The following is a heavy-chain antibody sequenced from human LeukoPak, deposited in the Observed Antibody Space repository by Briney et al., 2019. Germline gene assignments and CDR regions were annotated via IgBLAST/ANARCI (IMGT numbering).Heavy chain of an antibody. CDR3: ASPNGY. CDR1: GFTFSSYA. V-gene: IGHV3-7*01. CDR2: INQDGGEK. D-gene: IGHD2-8*01. Sequence: GGSLRLSCAASGFTFSSYAMSWVRQAPGKGLEWVANINQDGGEKNYVDSVKGRFTVSRDNTKNLLYLQMNSLRAEDTAVYYCASPNGYWGQGTLVTVSS. J-gene: IGHJ4*02.